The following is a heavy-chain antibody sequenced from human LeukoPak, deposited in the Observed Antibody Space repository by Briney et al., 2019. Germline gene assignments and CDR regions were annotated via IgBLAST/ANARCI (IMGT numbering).Heavy chain of an antibody. CDR1: GGTFSSYA. CDR3: ARESPIGGFDY. J-gene: IGHJ4*02. Sequence: GASVKVSCTASGGTFSSYAISWVRQSPGQGLEWMGRIIPIFGTANYAQKFQGRVTITTDESTSTAYMELSSLRSEDTAVYYCARESPIGGFDYWGQGTLVTVSS. D-gene: IGHD2-15*01. CDR2: IIPIFGTA. V-gene: IGHV1-69*05.